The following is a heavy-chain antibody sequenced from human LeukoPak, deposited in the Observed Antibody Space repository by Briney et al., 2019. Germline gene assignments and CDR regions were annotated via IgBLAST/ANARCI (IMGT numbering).Heavy chain of an antibody. J-gene: IGHJ4*02. D-gene: IGHD1-14*01. V-gene: IGHV4-61*01. Sequence: SEPLSLTCTVSGGSLSRGSYYWRWFRHPPGKGLEWIGYIQFPGSTNYNPSLKSRVTMSVDTSKNQFSLKLSSVTVADTAVYYCENRGYWGQGTLVTVSS. CDR2: IQFPGST. CDR3: ENRGY. CDR1: GGSLSRGSYY.